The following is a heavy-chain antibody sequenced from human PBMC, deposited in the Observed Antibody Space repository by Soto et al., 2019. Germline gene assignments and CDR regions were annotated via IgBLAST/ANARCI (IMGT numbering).Heavy chain of an antibody. D-gene: IGHD2-2*01. Sequence: LSLTCTVSGGSVSSGNSYWSWIRQPPGKGLEWIGYIHSSGSTNYNPSLKSRVTISVDTSKNQFSLKLSSMTAADTAVYYCARDVPLGYCISTSCFDYWGQGTLVTVSS. CDR3: ARDVPLGYCISTSCFDY. CDR1: GGSVSSGNSY. J-gene: IGHJ4*02. CDR2: IHSSGST. V-gene: IGHV4-61*01.